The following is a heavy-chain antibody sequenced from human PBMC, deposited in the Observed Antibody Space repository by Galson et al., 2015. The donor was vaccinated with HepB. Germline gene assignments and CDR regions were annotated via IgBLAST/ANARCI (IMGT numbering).Heavy chain of an antibody. CDR1: GGSISSSSYY. Sequence: ETLSLTCTVSGGSISSSSYYWGWIRQPPGKGLEWIGSIYYSGSTYYNPSLKSRVTISVDTSKNQFSLKLSSVTAADTAVYYCAREVSSSWYIGVIDYYYYGMDVWGQGTTVTVSS. CDR3: AREVSSSWYIGVIDYYYYGMDV. J-gene: IGHJ6*02. V-gene: IGHV4-39*07. CDR2: IYYSGST. D-gene: IGHD6-13*01.